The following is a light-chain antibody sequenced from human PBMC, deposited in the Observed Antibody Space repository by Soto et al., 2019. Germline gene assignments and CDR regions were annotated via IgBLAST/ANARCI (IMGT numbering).Light chain of an antibody. J-gene: IGKJ5*01. Sequence: SQSVSGNYLAWYQQKPGQAPRLLIYGASSRATGIPDRFSGSGSGTDFTHTFSRLDPEDFAVYYCQEYGNSPAITVGQGTRLEIK. CDR1: QSVSGNY. CDR2: GAS. CDR3: QEYGNSPAIT. V-gene: IGKV3-20*01.